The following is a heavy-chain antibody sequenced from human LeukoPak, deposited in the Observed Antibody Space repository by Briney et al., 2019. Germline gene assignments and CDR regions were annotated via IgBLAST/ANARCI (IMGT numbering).Heavy chain of an antibody. CDR3: ARYGYDFWSGYPYYYGMDV. V-gene: IGHV4-59*08. J-gene: IGHJ6*02. D-gene: IGHD3-3*01. Sequence: PSETLSLTCTVSGGSISSYYWSWIRQPPGKGLEWIGYIYYSGSTNYNPSLKSRVTISVDTSKNQFSLKLSSVTAADTAVYYCARYGYDFWSGYPYYYGMDVWGQGTTVTVSS. CDR2: IYYSGST. CDR1: GGSISSYY.